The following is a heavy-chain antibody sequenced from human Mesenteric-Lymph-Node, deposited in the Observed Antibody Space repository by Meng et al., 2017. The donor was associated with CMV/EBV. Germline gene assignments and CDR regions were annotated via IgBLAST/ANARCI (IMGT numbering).Heavy chain of an antibody. J-gene: IGHJ4*02. CDR3: TSFDYCSGGSCYTRGDY. Sequence: FSGSALPWVRQASGKGLEWVGRIRSKANSYATAYAASVKGRFTISRDDSKNTAYLQMNSLKTEDTAVYYCTSFDYCSGGSCYTRGDYWGQGTLVTVSS. CDR2: IRSKANSYAT. V-gene: IGHV3-73*01. D-gene: IGHD2-15*01. CDR1: FSGSA.